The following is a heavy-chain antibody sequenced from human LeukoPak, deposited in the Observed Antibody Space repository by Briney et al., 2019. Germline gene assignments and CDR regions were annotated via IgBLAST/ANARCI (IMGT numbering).Heavy chain of an antibody. CDR3: AKERAEWLLDY. CDR1: GFTVSSNY. J-gene: IGHJ4*02. CDR2: IYSGGST. D-gene: IGHD3-3*01. Sequence: GGSLRLSCAASGFTVSSNYMSWVRQAPGKGLEWVSVIYSGGSTYYADSVKGRFTISRDNSKNTLYLQMNSLRAEDTAVYYCAKERAEWLLDYWGQGTLVTVSS. V-gene: IGHV3-53*01.